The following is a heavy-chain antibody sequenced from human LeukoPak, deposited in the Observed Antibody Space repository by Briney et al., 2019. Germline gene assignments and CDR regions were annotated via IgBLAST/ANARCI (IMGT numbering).Heavy chain of an antibody. D-gene: IGHD6-13*01. J-gene: IGHJ4*02. CDR3: ARDSYNPTGYSSSPEDY. CDR1: KFSFSSYW. CDR2: INSDGSRT. Sequence: GGSLRLSCAASKFSFSSYWMHWVRQAPGKGLVWVSRINSDGSRTNYADSVKGRFTISRDNPKNTLYLQMNSLRAEDTAVYYCARDSYNPTGYSSSPEDYWGQGTLVTVSS. V-gene: IGHV3-74*01.